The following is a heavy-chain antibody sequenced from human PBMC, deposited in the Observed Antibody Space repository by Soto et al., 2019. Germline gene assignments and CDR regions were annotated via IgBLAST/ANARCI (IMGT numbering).Heavy chain of an antibody. Sequence: ASVKVSCKASGYTFTSYGISWVRQAPGQGLERMGWISAYNGNTNYAQKLQGRVTMTTDTSTSTAYMELRSLRSDDTAVYYCARDRRYCSGGSCYYFDYWGQGTLVTVSS. D-gene: IGHD2-15*01. CDR3: ARDRRYCSGGSCYYFDY. J-gene: IGHJ4*02. CDR2: ISAYNGNT. V-gene: IGHV1-18*01. CDR1: GYTFTSYG.